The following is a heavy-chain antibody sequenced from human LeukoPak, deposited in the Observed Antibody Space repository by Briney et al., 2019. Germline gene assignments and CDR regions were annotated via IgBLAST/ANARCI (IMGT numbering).Heavy chain of an antibody. Sequence: GGSLRLSCAASEFTMSYYWMHWVRQAPGKGLVWVSRINSDGSTLIYADSVKGRFTISRDNSKNTLYLQMNSLRAEDTAVYYCATDPEWELLRGYFDYWGQGTLVTVSS. CDR3: ATDPEWELLRGYFDY. J-gene: IGHJ4*02. CDR1: EFTMSYYW. V-gene: IGHV3-74*01. D-gene: IGHD1-26*01. CDR2: INSDGSTL.